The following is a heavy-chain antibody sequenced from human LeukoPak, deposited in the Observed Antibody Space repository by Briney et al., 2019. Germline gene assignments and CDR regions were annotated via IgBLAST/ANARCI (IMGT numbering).Heavy chain of an antibody. CDR1: GGSISSRSYS. Sequence: PSETLSLTCTVSGGSISSRSYSWGWIPQPPGKGLEWIGSIYYSGSTYYNPYLKRGVTISVDTSKNQFSLKLSSVTAADTAVYYCARDLKPDIVVVPAAIFLSNWFDPWGQGTLVTVSS. J-gene: IGHJ5*02. CDR2: IYYSGST. V-gene: IGHV4-39*07. CDR3: ARDLKPDIVVVPAAIFLSNWFDP. D-gene: IGHD2-2*01.